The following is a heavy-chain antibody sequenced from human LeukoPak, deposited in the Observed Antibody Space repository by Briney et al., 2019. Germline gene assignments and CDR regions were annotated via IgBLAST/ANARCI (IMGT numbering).Heavy chain of an antibody. CDR3: VKSVDSGYDTDC. Sequence: GGSLRLSCSASGFTFSSYAMHWVRQAPGKGLEYVSAISSNGGSTYYADSVKGRFTISRDNSKNTLYLQMSSLRAEDTAVYCCVKSVDSGYDTDCWGQGTLVTVSS. J-gene: IGHJ4*02. V-gene: IGHV3-64D*06. CDR2: ISSNGGST. CDR1: GFTFSSYA. D-gene: IGHD5-12*01.